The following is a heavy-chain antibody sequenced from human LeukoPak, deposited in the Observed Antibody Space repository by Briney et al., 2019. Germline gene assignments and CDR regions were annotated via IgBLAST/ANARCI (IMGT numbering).Heavy chain of an antibody. CDR1: GFTFNNYG. J-gene: IGHJ4*02. CDR2: ISGSGGST. D-gene: IGHD1-7*01. Sequence: GGTLRLSCAASGFTFNNYGMSWVRQAPGKGLEWVTGISGSGGSTYYADCVKGRFTISRDNFKNTLYLQMNSLRAEDTAVYYCARDPRSHIETTSDYWGQGTLVTVSS. CDR3: ARDPRSHIETTSDY. V-gene: IGHV3-23*01.